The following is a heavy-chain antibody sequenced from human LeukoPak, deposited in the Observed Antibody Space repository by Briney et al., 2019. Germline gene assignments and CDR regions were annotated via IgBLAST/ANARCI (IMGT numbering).Heavy chain of an antibody. J-gene: IGHJ4*02. CDR2: IYHSGST. D-gene: IGHD2-2*01. CDR3: ARVEYCSSTSCFMEIDY. CDR1: GYSISSGYY. Sequence: PGGSLSLTCAVSGYSISSGYYWGWTRQPPGKGLEWIGSIYHSGSTYYNPSLKSRVTISVDTSKNQFSLKLSSVTAADTAVYYCARVEYCSSTSCFMEIDYWGQGTLVTVSS. V-gene: IGHV4-38-2*01.